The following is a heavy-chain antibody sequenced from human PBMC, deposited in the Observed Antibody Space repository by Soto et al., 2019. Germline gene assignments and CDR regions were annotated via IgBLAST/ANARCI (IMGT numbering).Heavy chain of an antibody. CDR3: SRDLGS. J-gene: IGHJ5*02. Sequence: EVPLVESGGNLVQPGGSLRLSCAASGFTFSDHHMDWVRQAPGKGLEWVGRTRNKANSYTTEYAASVKGRFTISRDDSKNSLYLQMNSLKTEDTAVYYCSRDLGSWGQGTLVTVSS. CDR1: GFTFSDHH. CDR2: TRNKANSYTT. V-gene: IGHV3-72*01.